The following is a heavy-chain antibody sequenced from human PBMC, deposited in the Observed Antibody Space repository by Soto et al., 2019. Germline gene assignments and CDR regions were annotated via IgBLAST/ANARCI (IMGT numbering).Heavy chain of an antibody. CDR1: GFTVSSNY. V-gene: IGHV3-53*01. J-gene: IGHJ6*02. CDR3: ARDPSSWYSSSWYYYGMDV. D-gene: IGHD6-13*01. CDR2: IYSGGST. Sequence: GGSLRLSCAASGFTVSSNYMSWVRQAPGKGPEWVSVIYSGGSTYYADSVKGRFTISRDNSKNTLYLQMNSLRAEDTAVYYCARDPSSWYSSSWYYYGMDVWGQGTTVTVSS.